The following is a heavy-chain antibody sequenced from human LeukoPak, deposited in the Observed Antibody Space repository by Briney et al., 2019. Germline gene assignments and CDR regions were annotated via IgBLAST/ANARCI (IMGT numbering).Heavy chain of an antibody. D-gene: IGHD3-22*01. CDR2: ITSSSTYI. CDR1: GFTFSNYN. CDR3: ARDPPNYYDSSGYYDY. J-gene: IGHJ4*02. V-gene: IGHV3-21*01. Sequence: GGSLRLSCAASGFTFSNYNMNWVRHAPGKGLEWVSSITSSSTYIFYADSVKGRFTISRDNAKNSLYLQMNSLRAEDTAVYYCARDPPNYYDSSGYYDYWGQGTLVTVSS.